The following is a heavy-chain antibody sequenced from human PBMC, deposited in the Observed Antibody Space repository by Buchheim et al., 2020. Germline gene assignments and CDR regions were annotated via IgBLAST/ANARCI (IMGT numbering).Heavy chain of an antibody. V-gene: IGHV4-34*01. CDR2: INHSGST. Sequence: QVQLQQWGAGLLKPSETLSLTCAVYGGSFSGYYWSWIRQPPGKGLEWIGEINHSGSTNYNPSLKSRVTISVDTSKNQFSLKLSSVTAADTAVYYCARVKQGDCSSTSCYFARHHNWFDPGGQGTL. D-gene: IGHD2-2*01. J-gene: IGHJ5*02. CDR1: GGSFSGYY. CDR3: ARVKQGDCSSTSCYFARHHNWFDP.